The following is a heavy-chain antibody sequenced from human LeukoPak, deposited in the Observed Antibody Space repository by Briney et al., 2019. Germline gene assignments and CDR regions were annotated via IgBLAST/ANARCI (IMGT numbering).Heavy chain of an antibody. CDR1: GFSFRSYG. Sequence: GALLLSCAASGFSFRSYGMGWVGPAPGKGLEWVSAISATCGTTYYADSVKGRFTISRDNSKNTLYLQMNSLRAEDTAIYYCAKNGDRGAYCSGGSCYPYYYYYIDVWGKGTTVTISS. D-gene: IGHD2-15*01. CDR3: AKNGDRGAYCSGGSCYPYYYYYIDV. J-gene: IGHJ6*03. CDR2: ISATCGTT. V-gene: IGHV3-23*01.